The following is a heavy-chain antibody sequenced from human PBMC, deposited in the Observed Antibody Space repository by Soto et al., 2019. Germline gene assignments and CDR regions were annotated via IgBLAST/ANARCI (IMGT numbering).Heavy chain of an antibody. Sequence: ASVKVSCKASGYTFTSYDINWVRQATGQGLEWMGWMNPNSGNTGYAQKFQGRVTMTRNTSISTAYMELSSLRSEDTAVYYCARDRRISGINRGLDYWGRGTLVTVSS. CDR1: GYTFTSYD. CDR2: MNPNSGNT. CDR3: ARDRRISGINRGLDY. V-gene: IGHV1-8*01. J-gene: IGHJ4*02. D-gene: IGHD1-20*01.